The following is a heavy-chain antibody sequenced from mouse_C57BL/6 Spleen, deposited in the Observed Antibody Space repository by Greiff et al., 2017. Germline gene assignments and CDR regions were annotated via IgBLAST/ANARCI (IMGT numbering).Heavy chain of an antibody. V-gene: IGHV5-4*01. CDR2: ISDGGSYT. J-gene: IGHJ2*01. Sequence: EVHLVESGGGLVKPGGSLKLSCAASGFTFSSYAMSWVRQTPEKRLEWVATISDGGSYTYYPDNVKGRFTISRDNAKNNLYLQMSHLKSEDTAMYYCARDYYGSSQYCFDYWGQGTTLTVSS. CDR1: GFTFSSYA. D-gene: IGHD1-1*01. CDR3: ARDYYGSSQYCFDY.